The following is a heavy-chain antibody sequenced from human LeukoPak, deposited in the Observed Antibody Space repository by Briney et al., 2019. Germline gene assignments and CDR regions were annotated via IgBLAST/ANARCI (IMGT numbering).Heavy chain of an antibody. V-gene: IGHV1-2*02. J-gene: IGHJ3*02. CDR1: GYSFTSHY. D-gene: IGHD3-22*01. Sequence: ASVKVSCKASGYSFTSHYMHWVRQAPGQGLEWMGWINLNSGGTNYAQKFQGRVTMTRDTSISTAYMELSRLRSDDTAVYYCASGYYDSSGYTDAFDIWDQGTMVTVSS. CDR3: ASGYYDSSGYTDAFDI. CDR2: INLNSGGT.